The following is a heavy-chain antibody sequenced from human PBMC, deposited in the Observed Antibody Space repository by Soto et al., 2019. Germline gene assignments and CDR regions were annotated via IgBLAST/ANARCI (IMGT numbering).Heavy chain of an antibody. V-gene: IGHV3-48*02. J-gene: IGHJ4*02. CDR2: ITSSGTTV. D-gene: IGHD6-13*01. CDR3: ARGSSNWAYYFDF. Sequence: GGSLRLACAASGFTFSSYSLNWVRQAPGKGLEWVSYITSSGTTVYYADSVRGRFTISRDNAKNSLYLQMNSLRDDDTAVYYCARGSSNWAYYFDFWGQGTLVTVSS. CDR1: GFTFSSYS.